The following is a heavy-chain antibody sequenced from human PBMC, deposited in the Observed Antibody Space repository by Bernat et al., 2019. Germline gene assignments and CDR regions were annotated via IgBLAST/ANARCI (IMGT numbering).Heavy chain of an antibody. V-gene: IGHV3-23*01. CDR1: GFTFSSYA. CDR2: ISGSASST. D-gene: IGHD6-13*01. Sequence: VQLLESGGGLVQPGGSLRLSCAASGFTFSSYAMSWVRQAPGKGLEWVSAISGSASSTYYADPVTGRFTISRDNSNNPLYLQMNSLRAEETAVYYCAKGVRQLVLYFQHWGQGTLVTVSS. J-gene: IGHJ1*01. CDR3: AKGVRQLVLYFQH.